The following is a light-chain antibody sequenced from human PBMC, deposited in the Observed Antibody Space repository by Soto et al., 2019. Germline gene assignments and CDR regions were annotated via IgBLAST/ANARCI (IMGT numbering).Light chain of an antibody. V-gene: IGKV3D-15*01. CDR1: QSVSTK. CDR3: QQYDDWPPIT. CDR2: GAS. J-gene: IGKJ5*01. Sequence: ETVMTQSPATLSVSPGERATLSCRASQSVSTKLAWYQQKPGQAPRLLIYGASTRATGIPARFSGSGSETEFTLTVSSLQSEDFAVYYCQQYDDWPPITFGQGTRLEIK.